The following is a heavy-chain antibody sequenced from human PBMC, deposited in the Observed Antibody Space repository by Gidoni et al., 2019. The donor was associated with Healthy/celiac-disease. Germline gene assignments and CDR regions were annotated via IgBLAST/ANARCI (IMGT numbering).Heavy chain of an antibody. V-gene: IGHV3-23*01. Sequence: EVQLLESGGGLVQPGGSLRLSCAASGFTFSSYAMSWVRQAQGKGLEWVSAISGSGGSTYYADSVKGRFTISRDNSKNTLYLQMNSLRAEDTAVYYCAKQTQIVVAEYYFDYWGQGTLVTVSS. D-gene: IGHD3-22*01. CDR1: GFTFSSYA. CDR3: AKQTQIVVAEYYFDY. CDR2: ISGSGGST. J-gene: IGHJ4*02.